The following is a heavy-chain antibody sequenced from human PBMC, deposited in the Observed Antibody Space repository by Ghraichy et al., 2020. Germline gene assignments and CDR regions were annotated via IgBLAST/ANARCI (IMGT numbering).Heavy chain of an antibody. CDR2: IKQDGSQK. D-gene: IGHD6-6*01. CDR1: VFTFSDYW. CDR3: ARIGYSSSSFDY. Sequence: GESLNISCAASVFTFSDYWMSWVRQAPGKGLEWMANIKQDGSQKYYVDSVKGRFTISRDNAKNSVYLQMNSLRAEDTAVYYCARIGYSSSSFDYWGQGTLVTVSS. V-gene: IGHV3-7*01. J-gene: IGHJ4*02.